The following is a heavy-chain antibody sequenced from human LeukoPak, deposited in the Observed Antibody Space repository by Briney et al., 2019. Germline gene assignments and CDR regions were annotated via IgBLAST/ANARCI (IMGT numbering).Heavy chain of an antibody. D-gene: IGHD3-22*01. CDR2: ISPYNGDT. CDR1: GYTFVNYV. CDR3: AIGYVSGGYHHRVFYS. Sequence: ASVKVSCKTSGYTFVNYVLSWVRQAPGQGLEWVGWISPYNGDTDYAQKFQGRVTLTTDKSTTTGNMELTSLRSDDTAVYYCAIGYVSGGYHHRVFYSWGQGILVTVSS. V-gene: IGHV1-18*01. J-gene: IGHJ4*02.